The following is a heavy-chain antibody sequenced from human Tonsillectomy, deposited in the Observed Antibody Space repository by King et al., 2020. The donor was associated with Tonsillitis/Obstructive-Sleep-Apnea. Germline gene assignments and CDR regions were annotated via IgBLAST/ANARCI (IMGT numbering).Heavy chain of an antibody. J-gene: IGHJ3*02. CDR3: ARNEIVVVPAAMADAFDI. V-gene: IGHV4-34*01. CDR2: INHSGST. Sequence: VQLQQWGAGLLKPSETLSLTCAVYGGSFSGYYWSWIRQPPGKGLEWIGEINHSGSTNYVPSLKSRVTISVDTSKNQFSLKLTSVTAADTAVYYCARNEIVVVPAAMADAFDIWGQGTMVTVSS. CDR1: GGSFSGYY. D-gene: IGHD2-2*01.